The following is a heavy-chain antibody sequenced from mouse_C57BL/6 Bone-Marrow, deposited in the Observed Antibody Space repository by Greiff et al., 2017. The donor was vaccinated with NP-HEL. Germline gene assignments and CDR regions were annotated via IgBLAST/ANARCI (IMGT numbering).Heavy chain of an antibody. J-gene: IGHJ4*01. CDR2: IDPSDSYT. D-gene: IGHD3-2*02. V-gene: IGHV1-50*01. Sequence: QVQLQQPGAELVKPGASVKLSCKASGYTFTSYWMQWVKQRPGQGLEWIGEIDPSDSYTNYNQKFKGKATLTVDTSSSTAYMQLSSLTSEDSAVYYCARGTAQATGAMDYWGQGTSVTVSS. CDR1: GYTFTSYW. CDR3: ARGTAQATGAMDY.